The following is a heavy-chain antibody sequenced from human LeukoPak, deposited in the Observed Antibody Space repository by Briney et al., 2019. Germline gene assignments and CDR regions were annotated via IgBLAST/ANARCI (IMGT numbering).Heavy chain of an antibody. CDR2: IIPILGIA. V-gene: IGHV1-69*04. CDR1: GGTFSSYA. D-gene: IGHD2-21*02. CDR3: ARTGDPYYYYYMDV. Sequence: GASVKVSCKASGGTFSSYAISWVRQAPGQGLEWMGRIIPILGIANYAQKFQGRVTITADESTSTAYMELSSLRSEDTAVYYCARTGDPYYYYYMDVWGKGTTVTVSS. J-gene: IGHJ6*03.